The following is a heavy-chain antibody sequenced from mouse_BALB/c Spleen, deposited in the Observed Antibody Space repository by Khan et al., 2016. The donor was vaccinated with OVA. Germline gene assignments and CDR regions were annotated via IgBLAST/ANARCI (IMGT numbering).Heavy chain of an antibody. CDR1: GFSLTNYG. J-gene: IGHJ4*01. CDR3: AKKVRGDYGAMDY. Sequence: QVQLKQSGPGLVQPSQSLSITCTVSGFSLTNYGVHWVRQSPRKGLEWLGVIWKGGSTDYNATFMSRLSITKDNSKSQVFFNMNSLQADDTAIYYCAKKVRGDYGAMDYWGQGTSVTVSS. CDR2: IWKGGST. V-gene: IGHV2-5*01. D-gene: IGHD1-1*02.